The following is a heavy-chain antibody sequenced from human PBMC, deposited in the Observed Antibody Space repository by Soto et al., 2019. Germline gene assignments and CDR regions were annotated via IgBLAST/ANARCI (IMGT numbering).Heavy chain of an antibody. CDR1: GGTFSSYA. D-gene: IGHD6-13*01. CDR2: IIPIFGTA. J-gene: IGHJ6*02. V-gene: IGHV1-69*13. Sequence: GASVKVSCKASGGTFSSYAISWVRQAPGQGLEWMGGIIPIFGTANYAQKFQGRVTITADESTSTAYMELRSLRSDDTAVYYCALQPGIAAANYYYYGMDVWGQGTTVTVSS. CDR3: ALQPGIAAANYYYYGMDV.